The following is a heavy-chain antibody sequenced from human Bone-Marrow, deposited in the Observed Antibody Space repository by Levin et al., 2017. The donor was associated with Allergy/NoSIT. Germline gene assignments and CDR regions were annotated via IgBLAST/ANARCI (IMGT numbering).Heavy chain of an antibody. D-gene: IGHD3-10*01. V-gene: IGHV3-7*01. Sequence: PGGSLRLSCEASGFLFRNYWMSWVRQTPGKGLECVANIKQDSSETYYVDSLKGRFIISRDNTKNSLYLQMNSLRSEDKALYYWAGTPTPDGSGRRMHVWGQGTTVIVSS. J-gene: IGHJ6*02. CDR2: IKQDSSET. CDR3: AGTPTPDGSGRRMHV. CDR1: GFLFRNYW.